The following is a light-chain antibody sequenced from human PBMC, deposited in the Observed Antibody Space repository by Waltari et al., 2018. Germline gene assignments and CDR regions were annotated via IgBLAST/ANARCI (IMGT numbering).Light chain of an antibody. V-gene: IGKV4-1*01. CDR2: WAS. CDR1: HNILYSANRNNY. J-gene: IGKJ2*01. CDR3: QQHYSSPYT. Sequence: DIVLTQSPYSLAVSLGERATIKCKSSHNILYSANRNNYLAWYQQKPGQPPKLLIYWASSRETGVPDRFSGSGSGTDFTLTISSLQAEDVAVYYCQQHYSSPYTFGQGTKLEI.